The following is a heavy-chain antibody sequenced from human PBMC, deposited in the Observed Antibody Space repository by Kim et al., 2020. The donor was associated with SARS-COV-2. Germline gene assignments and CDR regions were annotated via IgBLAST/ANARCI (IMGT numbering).Heavy chain of an antibody. CDR2: INAGNGNT. Sequence: ASVKVSCKASGYTFTSYAMHWVRQAPGQRLECMGWINAGNGNTKYSQKFQGRVTITRDTSASTAYMELSSLRSEDTAVYYCARDQGSGWDTEYFQHWGQGTLVTVSS. CDR1: GYTFTSYA. D-gene: IGHD6-19*01. J-gene: IGHJ1*01. CDR3: ARDQGSGWDTEYFQH. V-gene: IGHV1-3*01.